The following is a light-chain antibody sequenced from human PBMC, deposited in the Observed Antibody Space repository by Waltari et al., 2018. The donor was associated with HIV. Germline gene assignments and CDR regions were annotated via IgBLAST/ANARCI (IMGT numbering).Light chain of an antibody. V-gene: IGLV8-61*01. CDR1: SGSVSTTYY. J-gene: IGLJ2*01. Sequence: QTVVTQEPSFSVSPGGTVTLTCGLSSGSVSTTYYPSWYQHTPGQAPRTLIYNTNTRYSGVPDRFSGSILGNKAALNITGAQADDECDYYCVLYMGSGISVFGGGTKLTVL. CDR3: VLYMGSGISV. CDR2: NTN.